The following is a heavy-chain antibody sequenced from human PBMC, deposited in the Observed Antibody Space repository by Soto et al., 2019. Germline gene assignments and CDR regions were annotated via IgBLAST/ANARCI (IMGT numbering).Heavy chain of an antibody. CDR2: IYYSGST. CDR3: ARDLAPSSGMDV. D-gene: IGHD3-16*02. Sequence: QVQLQESGPGLVKPSQTMSLTCTVSGGSISSGGYSWSWFRLHPGKGLEWIVYIYYSGSTYSNPSLQSRVTISADAATNQFSLTRSTVTAADTAVDYWARDLAPSSGMDVWGQVTTFTVAS. CDR1: GGSISSGGYS. V-gene: IGHV4-31*03. J-gene: IGHJ6*02.